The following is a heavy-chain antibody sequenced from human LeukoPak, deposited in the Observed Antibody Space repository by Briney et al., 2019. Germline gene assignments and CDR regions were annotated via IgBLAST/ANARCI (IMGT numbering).Heavy chain of an antibody. J-gene: IGHJ4*02. CDR2: IIPIFGTA. CDR3: ASASYYYDSSGYPRTYYFDY. CDR1: GGTFSSYA. D-gene: IGHD3-22*01. Sequence: ASVKVSCKASGGTFSSYAISWVRQAPGQGLEWMGGIIPIFGTANYAQKFQGRVTITADESTSTAYMEPSSLRSEDTAVYYCASASYYYDSSGYPRTYYFDYWGQGTLVTVSS. V-gene: IGHV1-69*13.